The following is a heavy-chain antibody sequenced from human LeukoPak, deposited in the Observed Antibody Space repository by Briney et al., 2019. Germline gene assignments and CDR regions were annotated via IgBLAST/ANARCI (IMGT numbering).Heavy chain of an antibody. J-gene: IGHJ4*02. V-gene: IGHV3-53*01. Sequence: GGSLRLSCAASGLTVSSNYMSWVRQARGKGLEWVSVIYCGGSTYYADSGKGRFTISRDNSKNTLYLQMNSLRAEDTAVYYCARGGKVETGRYFDYWGQGTLVTVSS. CDR1: GLTVSSNY. CDR2: IYCGGST. CDR3: ARGGKVETGRYFDY. D-gene: IGHD4-23*01.